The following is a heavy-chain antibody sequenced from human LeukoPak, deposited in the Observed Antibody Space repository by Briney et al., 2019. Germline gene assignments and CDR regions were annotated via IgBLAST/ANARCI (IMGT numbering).Heavy chain of an antibody. CDR1: GFTFNNYA. CDR3: AKNSYGLAVADY. V-gene: IGHV3-23*01. J-gene: IGHJ4*02. Sequence: GGSLRRSWAASGFTFNNYAMSWVRQAPGKGLEWVSSISGNGGATYYADSVKGRFTISRDNSKNTLYLQMNSLGAGDTALYFCAKNSYGLAVADYWGQGTLVTVSS. CDR2: ISGNGGAT. D-gene: IGHD6-19*01.